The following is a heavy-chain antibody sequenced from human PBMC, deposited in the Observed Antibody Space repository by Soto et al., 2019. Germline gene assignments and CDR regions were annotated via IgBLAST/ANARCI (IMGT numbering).Heavy chain of an antibody. D-gene: IGHD1-26*01. CDR1: GYNFGSHG. V-gene: IGHV3-21*01. Sequence: EVQLVESGGGLVKPGGSLSLSCAASGYNFGSHGMNWLRQAPGKGLEWVASISSSSSYIYYADSVRGRFTISRDNAKNSLYLQMNGLSADDTAVYYCGKDREVGATALEKDFDHWGQGTLVTVSS. J-gene: IGHJ4*02. CDR2: ISSSSSYI. CDR3: GKDREVGATALEKDFDH.